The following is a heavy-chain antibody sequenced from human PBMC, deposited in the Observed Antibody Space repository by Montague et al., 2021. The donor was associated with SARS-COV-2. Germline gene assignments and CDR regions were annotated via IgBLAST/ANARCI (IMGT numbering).Heavy chain of an antibody. CDR1: SGSLSGYY. J-gene: IGHJ4*02. V-gene: IGHV4-59*04. D-gene: IGHD3-16*02. CDR2: ISYSATS. CDR3: ARLGITLGGVIVIRYYFDF. Sequence: SETLSLTCAVYSGSLSGYYWSRIRQPPGKGLEWIGSISYSATSYSNPSLKSRVTMSVDTSRNQLSLNLSSVTVADTAVYYCARLGITLGGVIVIRYYFDFWGQGTLVTVSS.